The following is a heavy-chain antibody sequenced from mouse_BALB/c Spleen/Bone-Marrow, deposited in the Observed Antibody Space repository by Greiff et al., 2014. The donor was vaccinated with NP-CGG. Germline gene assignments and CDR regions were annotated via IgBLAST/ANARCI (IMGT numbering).Heavy chain of an antibody. D-gene: IGHD2-4*01. CDR1: GYTFTDKW. CDR2: IDTSDSYI. CDR3: ARGGHDFSLDY. Sequence: QVQLQQSGAEFVMPGASVKMSCKASGYTFTDKWMHWVKQRPGQGLEWIGAIDTSDSYINYNQKFKGKASLTVDASSSTAYMHLSSLTSEDSAVYYCARGGHDFSLDYWGQGTSVIVSS. V-gene: IGHV1-69*01. J-gene: IGHJ4*01.